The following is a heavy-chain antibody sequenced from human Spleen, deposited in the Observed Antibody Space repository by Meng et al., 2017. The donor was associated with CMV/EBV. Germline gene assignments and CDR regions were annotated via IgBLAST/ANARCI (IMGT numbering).Heavy chain of an antibody. CDR3: AKGQFFYESGGYLILDS. Sequence: FRFDDSDMRCVRQAPGKGLQWVSPINWNGGATDYADSVKGRFTIPRDTAKNTLYLRMDSLRAEDTAVYYCAKGQFFYESGGYLILDSWGQGALVTVSS. CDR2: INWNGGAT. V-gene: IGHV3-20*03. CDR1: FRFDDSD. J-gene: IGHJ4*02. D-gene: IGHD3-22*01.